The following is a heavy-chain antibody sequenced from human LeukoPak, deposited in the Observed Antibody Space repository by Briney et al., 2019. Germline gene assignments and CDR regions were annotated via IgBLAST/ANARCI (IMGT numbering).Heavy chain of an antibody. CDR1: GYTFTTYD. CDR2: MNPNSGYT. D-gene: IGHD6-19*01. V-gene: IGHV1-8*03. CDR3: ARVAGSIDY. Sequence: VKVSCKASGYTFTTYDINWVRQATGQGLEWMGWMNPNSGYTGYAQMFQGRVTITRDTSISTAYMELSSLRSEDTAVYYCARVAGSIDYWGQGTLVTVSS. J-gene: IGHJ4*02.